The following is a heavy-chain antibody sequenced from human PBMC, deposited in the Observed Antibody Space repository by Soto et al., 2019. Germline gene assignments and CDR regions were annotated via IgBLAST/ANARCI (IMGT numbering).Heavy chain of an antibody. D-gene: IGHD3-10*01. Sequence: SETLSLTCAVYGGSFSGYYWSWIRQPPGKGLEWIGEINHGGSTNYNPSLKSRVTISVDTSKNQFSLKLSSVTAADTAVYYCARGITMVRGVIIGAFDIWGQGTMVTVSS. CDR2: INHGGST. V-gene: IGHV4-34*01. CDR3: ARGITMVRGVIIGAFDI. J-gene: IGHJ3*02. CDR1: GGSFSGYY.